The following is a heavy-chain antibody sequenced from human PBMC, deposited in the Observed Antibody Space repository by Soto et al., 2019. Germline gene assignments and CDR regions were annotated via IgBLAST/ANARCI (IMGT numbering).Heavy chain of an antibody. V-gene: IGHV1-46*01. Sequence: ASVKVSCKASGYTFTSYYMHWVRQAPGQGLEWMGIINPSGGSTSYAQKFQGRVTMTRDTSTSTVYMELSSLRSEDTAVYYCARDDLGYCSGGSCYSIAYWGQGTLVTVSS. CDR1: GYTFTSYY. CDR3: ARDDLGYCSGGSCYSIAY. CDR2: INPSGGST. D-gene: IGHD2-15*01. J-gene: IGHJ4*02.